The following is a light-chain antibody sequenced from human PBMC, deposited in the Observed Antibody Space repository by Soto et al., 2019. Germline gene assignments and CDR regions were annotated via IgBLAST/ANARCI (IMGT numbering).Light chain of an antibody. CDR2: LEGSGTY. V-gene: IGLV4-60*03. Sequence: QLVLTQSSSASASLGSSVKLTCTLSSGHSTYIIAWHQQQPGKAPRYLMKLEGSGTYNKGSGVPDRFSGSSSGADRYLAISNLQSEDEADYYCETWDSNTRSWVFGGGTKLTVL. J-gene: IGLJ3*02. CDR3: ETWDSNTRSWV. CDR1: SGHSTYI.